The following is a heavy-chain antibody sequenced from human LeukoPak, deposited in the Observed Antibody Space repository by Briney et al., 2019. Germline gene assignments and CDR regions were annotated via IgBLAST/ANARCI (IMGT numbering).Heavy chain of an antibody. J-gene: IGHJ4*02. CDR1: GGSIIRGGYY. CDR2: IYYSGST. V-gene: IGHV4-31*03. D-gene: IGHD2-21*02. CDR3: ARRSDSYFDY. Sequence: PSETLSLTCTVSGGSIIRGGYYWSWIRQHPGRGLEWIGYIYYSGSTYYNPSLKSRVTISVDTSKNQFSLKLSSVTAADTAVYYCARRSDSYFDYWGQGTLVTVSS.